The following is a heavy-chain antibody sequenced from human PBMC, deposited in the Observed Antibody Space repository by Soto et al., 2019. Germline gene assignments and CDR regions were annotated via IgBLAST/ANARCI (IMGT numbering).Heavy chain of an antibody. D-gene: IGHD2-15*01. CDR3: VKIITVVKGQLHFDF. Sequence: GESLKISCKGSGYSFTSYWIGWVRQMPGKGLEWMGIIYPGDSDTRYSPSFQGQVTISADKSISTAYLQWSSLKASDTAMYYCVKIITVVKGQLHFDFWGQGTLVTVSS. V-gene: IGHV5-51*01. CDR1: GYSFTSYW. CDR2: IYPGDSDT. J-gene: IGHJ4*02.